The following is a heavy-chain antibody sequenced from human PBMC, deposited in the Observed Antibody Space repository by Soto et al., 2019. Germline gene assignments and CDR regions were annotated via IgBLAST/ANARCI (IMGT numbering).Heavy chain of an antibody. J-gene: IGHJ4*02. CDR2: SYYSGST. CDR1: GGSISSGGYS. V-gene: IGHV4-31*03. D-gene: IGHD5-18*01. Sequence: QVQLQESGPGLVKPSQTLSLTCTVSGGSISSGGYSWSWIRQLPGNGLEWIGYSYYSGSTYYNPSLKSRVTISVDTSKNQFSLKLSDVTAADTAVYYWARVKTAPMGSIDYWGQGTLVTVSS. CDR3: ARVKTAPMGSIDY.